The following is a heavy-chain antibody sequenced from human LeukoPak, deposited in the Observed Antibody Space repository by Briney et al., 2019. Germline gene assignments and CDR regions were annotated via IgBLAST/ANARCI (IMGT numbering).Heavy chain of an antibody. J-gene: IGHJ6*02. V-gene: IGHV1-8*01. CDR1: GYTFTSYD. Sequence: ASVKVSCKASGYTFTSYDINWVRQATGQGLEWMGWMNPNSGNTGYAQKFQGRVTMTRDTSISTAYMELSRLRSDDTAVYYCATQPQGGYYYYGMDVWGQGTTVTVSS. D-gene: IGHD1-26*01. CDR3: ATQPQGGYYYYGMDV. CDR2: MNPNSGNT.